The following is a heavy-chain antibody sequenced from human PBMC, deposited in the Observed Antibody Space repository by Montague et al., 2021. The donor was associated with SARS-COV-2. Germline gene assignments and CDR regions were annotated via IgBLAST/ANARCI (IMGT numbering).Heavy chain of an antibody. CDR3: AREGGDAFDM. CDR2: IYTGGST. J-gene: IGHJ3*02. V-gene: IGHV3-66*01. CDR1: GFTVSSNY. D-gene: IGHD3-16*01. Sequence: SLRLSFAASGFTVSSNYMSWVRQAPGKGLEWVSVIYTGGSTYYADSVKGRFTISRDYSKNTLYLQMNRLRVEDTAVYYCAREGGDAFDMWGQGTMVTVSS.